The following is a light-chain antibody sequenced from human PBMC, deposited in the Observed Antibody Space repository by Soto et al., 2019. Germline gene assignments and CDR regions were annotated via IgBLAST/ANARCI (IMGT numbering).Light chain of an antibody. CDR1: QSVSNSY. Sequence: EIALTQSPGILSLSPGERATLSCRASQSVSNSYLAWYQQKPGQAPRLLMYAASNRATGIPDGFGGSGSGADCTLNISRLVPEDFAVYYCRQFPPWTVGQGTKVEIK. V-gene: IGKV3-20*01. CDR3: RQFPPWT. CDR2: AAS. J-gene: IGKJ1*01.